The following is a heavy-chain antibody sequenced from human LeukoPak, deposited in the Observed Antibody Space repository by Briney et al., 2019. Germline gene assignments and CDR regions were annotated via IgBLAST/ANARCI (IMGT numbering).Heavy chain of an antibody. J-gene: IGHJ4*02. CDR1: EYTFTGYY. CDR3: ARDLGYSSGWYVLGY. D-gene: IGHD6-19*01. V-gene: IGHV1-2*06. Sequence: GASVKVSCKASEYTFTGYYMHWVRQAPGQGLEWMGRINPNSGGTNYAQKFQGRVTMTRDTSISAAYMELSRLRSDDTAVYYCARDLGYSSGWYVLGYWGQGTLVTVSS. CDR2: INPNSGGT.